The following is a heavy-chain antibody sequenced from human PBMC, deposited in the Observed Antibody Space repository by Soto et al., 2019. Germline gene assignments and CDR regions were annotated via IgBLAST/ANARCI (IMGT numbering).Heavy chain of an antibody. CDR2: IKSKTDGGTT. V-gene: IGHV3-15*01. D-gene: IGHD3-9*01. Sequence: GGSLRLSCAASGFTFSNAWMSWVRQAPGKGLEWVGRIKSKTDGGTTDYAAPVKGRFTISRDDSKNTLYLQMNSLKTEDTAVYYCTTDWGYFDWLLYWGQGTLVTVSS. CDR3: TTDWGYFDWLLY. J-gene: IGHJ4*02. CDR1: GFTFSNAW.